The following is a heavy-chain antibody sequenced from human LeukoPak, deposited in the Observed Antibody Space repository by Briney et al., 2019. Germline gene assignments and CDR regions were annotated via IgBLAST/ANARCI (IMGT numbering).Heavy chain of an antibody. Sequence: PGGSLRLSCAASGFTVSSYSMNWVRQAPGKGLEWVSSISSSSSYIYYADSVKGRFTISRDNAKNSLYLQMNSLRAEDTAVYYCARDQDYDILTGPPGYFDYWGQGTLVTVSS. D-gene: IGHD3-9*01. CDR1: GFTVSSYS. CDR3: ARDQDYDILTGPPGYFDY. V-gene: IGHV3-21*01. J-gene: IGHJ4*02. CDR2: ISSSSSYI.